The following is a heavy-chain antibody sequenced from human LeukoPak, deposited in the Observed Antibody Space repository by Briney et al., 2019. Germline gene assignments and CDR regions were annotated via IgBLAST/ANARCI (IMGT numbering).Heavy chain of an antibody. Sequence: SETLSLTCAVYGGSFSGYYWSWIRQPPGKGLEWIGSIYYSGSTYYNPSLKSRVTISVDTSKNQFSLKLSSVTAADTAVYYCARERAYCSGGSCYSDAFDIWGQGTMVTVSS. CDR3: ARERAYCSGGSCYSDAFDI. CDR2: IYYSGST. J-gene: IGHJ3*02. CDR1: GGSFSGYY. D-gene: IGHD2-15*01. V-gene: IGHV4-34*01.